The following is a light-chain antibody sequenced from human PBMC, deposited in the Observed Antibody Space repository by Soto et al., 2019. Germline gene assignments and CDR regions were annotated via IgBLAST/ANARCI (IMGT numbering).Light chain of an antibody. J-gene: IGLJ1*01. CDR2: RNN. CDR3: AAWDDSLSGLYV. V-gene: IGLV1-47*01. CDR1: SSNIGSNY. Sequence: QSVLTQPPSASGTPGQRVTISCSGSSSNIGSNYVYWYQQLPGTAPKLLIYRNNQRPSGVPDRFSGSKSGNSASLAISGLRSEDEADYYCAAWDDSLSGLYVFGTGTKLTVL.